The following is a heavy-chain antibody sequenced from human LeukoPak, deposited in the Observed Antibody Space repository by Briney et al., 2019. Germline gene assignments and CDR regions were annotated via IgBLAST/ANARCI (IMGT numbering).Heavy chain of an antibody. CDR2: ISSTGFNI. CDR1: GFTFSSFS. CDR3: ARDLISGAYTFDY. Sequence: GGSLRLSCATSGFTFSSFSMNWVRQAPGKGPEWVSYISSTGFNIYYADSVKGRSTISRDNAKQSLYLQMNSPRDEDTAIYYCARDLISGAYTFDYWGQGTLVTVSS. J-gene: IGHJ4*02. V-gene: IGHV3-48*02. D-gene: IGHD1-26*01.